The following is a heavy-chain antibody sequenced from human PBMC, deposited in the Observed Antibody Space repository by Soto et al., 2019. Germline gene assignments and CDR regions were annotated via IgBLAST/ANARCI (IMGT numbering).Heavy chain of an antibody. CDR3: AKDRHSSIYYYYGMDV. CDR2: ISWNSGSI. CDR1: GFTFDDYA. J-gene: IGHJ6*02. V-gene: IGHV3-9*01. Sequence: GGSLRLSCAASGFTFDDYAMHWVRQAPGKGLEWVSGISWNSGSIGYADSVKGRFTISRDNAKNSLYLQMNSLRAEDTALYYCAKDRHSSIYYYYGMDVWGQGTTVTVSS. D-gene: IGHD6-13*01.